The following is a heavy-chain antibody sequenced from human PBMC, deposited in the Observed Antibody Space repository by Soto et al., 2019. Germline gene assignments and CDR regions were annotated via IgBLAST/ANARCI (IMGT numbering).Heavy chain of an antibody. D-gene: IGHD1-26*01. CDR1: GGSFSGYY. CDR3: ARAWMGATGYYYYGMDV. CDR2: INHSGST. V-gene: IGHV4-34*01. J-gene: IGHJ6*02. Sequence: SETLSLTCAVYGGSFSGYYWSWIRQPPGKGLEWIGEINHSGSTNYNPSLKSRVTMSVDTSKNQFSLKLSSVTAADTAVYYCARAWMGATGYYYYGMDVWGQGTTVTVSS.